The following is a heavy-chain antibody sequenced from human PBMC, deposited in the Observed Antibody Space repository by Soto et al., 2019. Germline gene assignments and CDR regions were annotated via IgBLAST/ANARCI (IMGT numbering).Heavy chain of an antibody. CDR3: AREGSYSPDGFYYYGMDV. CDR1: GYTLTESS. Sequence: ASVKVSCKVSGYTLTESSMHWVRQAPGKGLEWMGGFDPEDGETIYAQKFQGRVTMTEDTSTDTVYMELSSLRSEDTAVYYCAREGSYSPDGFYYYGMDVWGQGTTVTVSS. J-gene: IGHJ6*02. D-gene: IGHD1-26*01. CDR2: FDPEDGET. V-gene: IGHV1-24*01.